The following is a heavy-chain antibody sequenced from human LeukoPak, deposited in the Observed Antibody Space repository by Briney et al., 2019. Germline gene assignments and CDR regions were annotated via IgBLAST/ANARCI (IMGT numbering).Heavy chain of an antibody. CDR3: ARRLGTSGYYTDY. Sequence: GESLKISCKGSGYSFTSYWIGWVRQMPGKGLEWMGIIYPGDSDTRYSPSFQGQVIISADKSITTVFLQWSSLKASDTAMYYCARRLGTSGYYTDYWGQGTLVTVSS. CDR1: GYSFTSYW. J-gene: IGHJ4*02. D-gene: IGHD3-3*01. V-gene: IGHV5-51*01. CDR2: IYPGDSDT.